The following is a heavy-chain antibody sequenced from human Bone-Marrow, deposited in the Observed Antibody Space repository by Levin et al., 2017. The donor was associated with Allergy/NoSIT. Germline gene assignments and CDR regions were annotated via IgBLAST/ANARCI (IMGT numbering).Heavy chain of an antibody. CDR2: ISYDGSNK. J-gene: IGHJ3*02. D-gene: IGHD5-18*01. CDR1: GFTFSSYA. CDR3: ARDRRPPSDTAMVTNDAFDI. Sequence: GGSLRLSCAASGFTFSSYAMHWVRQAPGKGLEWVAVISYDGSNKYYADSVKGRFTISRDNSKNTLYLQMNSLRAEDTAVYYCARDRRPPSDTAMVTNDAFDIWGQGTMVTVSS. V-gene: IGHV3-30-3*01.